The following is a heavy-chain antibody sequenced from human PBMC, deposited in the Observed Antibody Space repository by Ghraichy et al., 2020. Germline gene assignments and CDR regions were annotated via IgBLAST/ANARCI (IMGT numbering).Heavy chain of an antibody. V-gene: IGHV3-7*03. CDR1: GFTFSRYW. CDR2: IKQDGNEN. CDR3: TSGFNVIDDAFDI. D-gene: IGHD3-10*01. Sequence: GGSLRLSSAASGFTFSRYWMSWVCQAPGKGLEWVANIKQDGNENYYMDSVRGRFTISRDNAKSSLYLQMNSVRAEDTAVYYYTSGFNVIDDAFDIWGQGTMVTVSS. J-gene: IGHJ3*02.